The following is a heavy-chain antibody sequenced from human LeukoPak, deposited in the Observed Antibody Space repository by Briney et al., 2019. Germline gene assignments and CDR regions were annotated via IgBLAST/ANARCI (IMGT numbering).Heavy chain of an antibody. V-gene: IGHV3-23*01. D-gene: IGHD6-13*01. J-gene: IGHJ4*02. CDR3: AKDYSGSWYYFDY. Sequence: GSLRLSCAASGFTFSSYAMSWVRQAPGKGLEWVSTISSSGGSIFYSDSVKGRFTISRDNSRNTVYLQMNSLRAEDTAIYYCAKDYSGSWYYFDYWGQGTLVTVSS. CDR2: ISSSGGSI. CDR1: GFTFSSYA.